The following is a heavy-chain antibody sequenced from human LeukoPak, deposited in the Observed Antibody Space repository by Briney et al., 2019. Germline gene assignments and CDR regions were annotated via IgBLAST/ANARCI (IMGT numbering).Heavy chain of an antibody. CDR2: MYYSGST. CDR3: ARLSGAVAGLYYYYYYMDV. D-gene: IGHD6-19*01. CDR1: SGSISSSSYY. J-gene: IGHJ6*03. Sequence: PSETLSLTCTVSSGSISSSSYYWGWIRQPPGKGLEWIGSMYYSGSTYYNPSLKSRVTISVDTSKNQFSLKLSSVTAADTAVYYCARLSGAVAGLYYYYYYMDVWGKGTTVTISS. V-gene: IGHV4-39*01.